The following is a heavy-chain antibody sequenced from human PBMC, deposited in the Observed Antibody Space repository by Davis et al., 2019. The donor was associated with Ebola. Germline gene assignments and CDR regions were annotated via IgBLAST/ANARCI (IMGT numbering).Heavy chain of an antibody. D-gene: IGHD1-26*01. V-gene: IGHV4-59*01. CDR1: GGSFSSYY. Sequence: MPSETLSLTCAVYGGSFSSYYWSWIRQPPGKGLEWIGYIHYSGSANYNPSLKSRVTISVDTSKNQFSLKLSSVTAADTAVYYCARVPGVDSGLDYWGQGTLVTVSS. CDR3: ARVPGVDSGLDY. J-gene: IGHJ4*02. CDR2: IHYSGSA.